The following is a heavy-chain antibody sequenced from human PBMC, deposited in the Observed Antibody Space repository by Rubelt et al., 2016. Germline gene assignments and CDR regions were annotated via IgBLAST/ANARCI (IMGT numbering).Heavy chain of an antibody. CDR2: ISYDGSHK. V-gene: IGHV3-30*03. CDR3: ARDVSRGTYHPYFYYAMDV. CDR1: GFTFSNAW. Sequence: VQLVESGGGLVKPGGSLRLSCAASGFTFSNAWMSWVRQAPGKGLEWVAIISYDGSHKYYADAVKGRFTISRDNSKNTLYLQMNSLRAEDTAVYYCARDVSRGTYHPYFYYAMDVWGRGTSVTVSS. J-gene: IGHJ6*02. D-gene: IGHD1-26*01.